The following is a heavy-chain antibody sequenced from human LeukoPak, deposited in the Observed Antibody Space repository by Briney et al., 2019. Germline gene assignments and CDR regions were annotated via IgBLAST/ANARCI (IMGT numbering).Heavy chain of an antibody. J-gene: IGHJ4*02. CDR2: ISSSGSTI. CDR3: ARDGIRYCSGGSCYGTDY. Sequence: GGSLRLSCAASGFTFSDYYMSWIRQAPGKGLEWVSYISSSGSTIYYADSVKGRFTISRDNSKNTLYLQMNSLRAEDTAVYYCARDGIRYCSGGSCYGTDYWGQGTLVTVSS. D-gene: IGHD2-15*01. V-gene: IGHV3-11*04. CDR1: GFTFSDYY.